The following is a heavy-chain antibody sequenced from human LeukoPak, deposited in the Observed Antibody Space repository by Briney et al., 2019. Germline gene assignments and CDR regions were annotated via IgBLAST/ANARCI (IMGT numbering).Heavy chain of an antibody. Sequence: GESLKISCKGSGYNFTSYWIGWVRQMPGKGLEWMGIIYPGDSDTRYSPSFQGQVTISADKSISTAYLQWSSLKASDTAMYYCAATYYDFWSGYYEFDYWGQGTLVTVSS. CDR3: AATYYDFWSGYYEFDY. D-gene: IGHD3-3*01. CDR2: IYPGDSDT. CDR1: GYNFTSYW. V-gene: IGHV5-51*01. J-gene: IGHJ4*02.